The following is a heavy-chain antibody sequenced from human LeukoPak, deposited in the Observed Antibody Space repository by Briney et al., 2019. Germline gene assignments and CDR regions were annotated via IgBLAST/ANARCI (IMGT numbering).Heavy chain of an antibody. V-gene: IGHV1-46*01. J-gene: IGHJ4*02. CDR3: ARDLDYGEKSEDY. CDR2: INLSGGST. D-gene: IGHD4/OR15-4a*01. CDR1: GFTFINYY. Sequence: ASVKVSCKASGFTFINYYMHWVRQTPGQGLEWLGIINLSGGSTHYPQKFQDRVTMTRDTSTSTVYMELSSLRSEDTAVYYCARDLDYGEKSEDYWGQGTLVTVSS.